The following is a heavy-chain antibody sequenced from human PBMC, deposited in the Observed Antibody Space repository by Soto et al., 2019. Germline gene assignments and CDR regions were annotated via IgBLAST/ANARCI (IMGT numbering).Heavy chain of an antibody. CDR3: ERGRGADADDFDF. D-gene: IGHD1-26*01. V-gene: IGHV3-11*05. Sequence: QVQLVESGGGLVKPGGSLRLSCAVSGFTFSDYYMTWIRQAPGKGLEWVSYISSSTSHANYADSVKGRFTISRDNAKNSLSLQMNSLRAEDTAAYYCERGRGADADDFDFWGQGTLVTVSS. CDR2: ISSSTSHA. J-gene: IGHJ4*02. CDR1: GFTFSDYY.